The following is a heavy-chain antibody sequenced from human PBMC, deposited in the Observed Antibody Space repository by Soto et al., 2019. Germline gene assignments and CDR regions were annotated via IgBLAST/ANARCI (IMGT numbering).Heavy chain of an antibody. J-gene: IGHJ5*02. D-gene: IGHD6-19*01. V-gene: IGHV4-34*01. CDR3: ARAEGGSGWSRWFDP. CDR2: INHSGST. Sequence: SETLSLTCAVYGGSFSGYYWSWIRQPPGKGLEWIGEINHSGSTNYNPSLKSRVTISVDTSKNQFSLKLSSVTAADTAVYYCARAEGGSGWSRWFDPWGQGTLVTVSS. CDR1: GGSFSGYY.